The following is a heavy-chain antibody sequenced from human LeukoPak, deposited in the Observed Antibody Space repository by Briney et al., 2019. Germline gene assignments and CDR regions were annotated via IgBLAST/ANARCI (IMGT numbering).Heavy chain of an antibody. CDR2: IYYSGST. CDR3: ARVWGSGSYGAFDI. V-gene: IGHV4-59*01. J-gene: IGHJ3*02. Sequence: SETLSLTCTVSGGSISSYYWSWIREPPGKGLEWIGYIYYSGSTNYNPSLKSRVTISVDTSKNQFSLKLSSVTAADTAVYYCARVWGSGSYGAFDIWGQGTMVTVSS. D-gene: IGHD3-10*01. CDR1: GGSISSYY.